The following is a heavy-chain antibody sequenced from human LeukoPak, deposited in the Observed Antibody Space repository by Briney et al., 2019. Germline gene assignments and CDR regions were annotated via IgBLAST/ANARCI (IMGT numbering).Heavy chain of an antibody. CDR2: ISYDGSDK. Sequence: GGSLRLSCAASGFTFSGYSMHWVRQAPGKGLEWVAIISYDGSDKYYADSVKGRFTISRDNSKNTLYLQMNSLRTEDTALYYCAKDLGRFFDYWGQGALVTVSS. CDR1: GFTFSGYS. CDR3: AKDLGRFFDY. V-gene: IGHV3-30-3*01. J-gene: IGHJ4*02.